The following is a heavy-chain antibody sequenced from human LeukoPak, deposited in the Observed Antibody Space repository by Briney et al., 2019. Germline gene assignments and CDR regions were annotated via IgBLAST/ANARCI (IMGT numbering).Heavy chain of an antibody. Sequence: PSETLSLTCTVSGGSISSGGYYWSWIRQPPGKGLEWIGYIYHSGSTYYNPSLKSRVTISVDRSKNQFSLKLSSVTAADTAVYYCARGITGISFFDYWGQGTLVTVSS. D-gene: IGHD1-20*01. CDR1: GGSISSGGYY. J-gene: IGHJ4*02. V-gene: IGHV4-30-2*01. CDR2: IYHSGST. CDR3: ARGITGISFFDY.